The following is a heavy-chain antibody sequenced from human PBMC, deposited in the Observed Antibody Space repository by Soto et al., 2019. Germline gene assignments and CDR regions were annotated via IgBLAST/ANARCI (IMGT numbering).Heavy chain of an antibody. CDR1: GFPFSSYA. V-gene: IGHV3-30*04. CDR2: ITYDGRRE. D-gene: IGHD2-15*01. J-gene: IGHJ4*02. CDR3: ATKRWPDDY. Sequence: QVQLVESGGGVVQPGRSLRLSCAVSGFPFSSYAFHWVRHAPGKGLEWVAVITYDGRREYYADSVKGRFTISRDTSKNTLYLQMNSLTAEDTAVYYCATKRWPDDYWGQGTLVTVSS.